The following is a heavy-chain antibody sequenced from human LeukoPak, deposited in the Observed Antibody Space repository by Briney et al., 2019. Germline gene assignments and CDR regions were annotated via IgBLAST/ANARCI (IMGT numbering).Heavy chain of an antibody. Sequence: GGSLRLSCAASGFTFSSYAMHWVRQAPGKGLEWVAVISYDGSNKYYADSVKGRFTISRDNSKNTLYLQMNGLRAEDTAVYYCAKDALAYCGGDCYSVGYWGQGTLVTVSS. CDR1: GFTFSSYA. CDR2: ISYDGSNK. V-gene: IGHV3-30*04. D-gene: IGHD2-21*02. CDR3: AKDALAYCGGDCYSVGY. J-gene: IGHJ4*02.